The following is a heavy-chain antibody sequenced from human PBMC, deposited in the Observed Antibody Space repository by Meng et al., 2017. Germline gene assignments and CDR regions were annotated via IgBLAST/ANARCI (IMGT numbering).Heavy chain of an antibody. J-gene: IGHJ4*02. D-gene: IGHD3-22*01. CDR3: ARLSYYYDSSGTDY. Sequence: GESLKISCKGSGYSFTSYWLGWVRQMPGKGLEWVGIIYPGDSDTRYSPSFQGQVTISADKSISTAYLQWSCLKAPDTAMYYCARLSYYYDSSGTDYWGQGTLVTVSS. CDR2: IYPGDSDT. V-gene: IGHV5-51*01. CDR1: GYSFTSYW.